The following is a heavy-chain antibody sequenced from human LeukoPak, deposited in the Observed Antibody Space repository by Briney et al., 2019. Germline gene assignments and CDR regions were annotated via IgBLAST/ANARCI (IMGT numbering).Heavy chain of an antibody. Sequence: GGSLRLSCAASGFTFSSYAMSWVRQAPGKGLEWVSAINGSGGSAYYTDSVKGRFTISRDNSENTLYLQMNSLRAEDTAVYYCAAAQSPWLRGWFDPWGQGTLVTVSS. CDR3: AAAQSPWLRGWFDP. J-gene: IGHJ5*02. V-gene: IGHV3-23*01. CDR2: INGSGGSA. D-gene: IGHD6-6*01. CDR1: GFTFSSYA.